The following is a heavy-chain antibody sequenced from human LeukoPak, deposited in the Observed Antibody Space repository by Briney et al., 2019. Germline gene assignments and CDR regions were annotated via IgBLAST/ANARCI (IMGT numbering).Heavy chain of an antibody. D-gene: IGHD3-22*01. J-gene: IGHJ5*02. CDR1: GFTFSSYW. Sequence: PGGSLRLSCAASGFTFSSYWMSWVRQAPGKGLEWVANIKQDGSEKYYVDSVKGRFTISRDNAKNSLYLQMNSLRAVDTAVYYCARDIGSSGSWFDPWGQGTLVTVSS. CDR3: ARDIGSSGSWFDP. CDR2: IKQDGSEK. V-gene: IGHV3-7*01.